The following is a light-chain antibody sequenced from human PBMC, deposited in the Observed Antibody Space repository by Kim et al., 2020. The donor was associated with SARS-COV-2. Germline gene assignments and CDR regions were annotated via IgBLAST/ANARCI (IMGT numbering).Light chain of an antibody. CDR1: PRTYY. Sequence: LGQTVPDHMQRGQPRTYYASWYQQKPGQAPILVIYGKNNRPSGIPDRFSGSSSGNTASLTVTGAQAVDEADYYCNSRDNSGDHVVFGGGTKLIVL. CDR3: NSRDNSGDHVV. J-gene: IGLJ2*01. CDR2: GKN. V-gene: IGLV3-19*01.